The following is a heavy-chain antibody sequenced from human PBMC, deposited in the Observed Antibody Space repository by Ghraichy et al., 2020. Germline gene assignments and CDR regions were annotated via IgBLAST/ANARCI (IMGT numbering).Heavy chain of an antibody. Sequence: GGSLRLSCAASGFTFSSYDMHWVRQATGKGLEWVSAIGTAGDTYYPGSVKGRFTISRENAKNSLYLQMNSLRAGDTAVYYCARAVYGDYTYYFDYWGQGTLVTVSS. D-gene: IGHD4-17*01. CDR2: IGTAGDT. V-gene: IGHV3-13*01. CDR1: GFTFSSYD. J-gene: IGHJ4*02. CDR3: ARAVYGDYTYYFDY.